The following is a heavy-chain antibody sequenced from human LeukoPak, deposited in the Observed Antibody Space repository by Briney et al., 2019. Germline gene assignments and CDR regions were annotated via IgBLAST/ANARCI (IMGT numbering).Heavy chain of an antibody. CDR2: IIPILGIA. J-gene: IGHJ4*02. CDR1: GGTFSSYA. V-gene: IGHV1-69*04. CDR3: GARSCTSCQPGGVDY. Sequence: GASVKVSCKASGGTFSSYAISWVRQAPGQGLEWMGRIIPILGIANYAQKFQGRVTITADKSTSTAYMELSSLRSEDTAVYYCGARSCTSCQPGGVDYWGQGTLVTVSS. D-gene: IGHD2-2*01.